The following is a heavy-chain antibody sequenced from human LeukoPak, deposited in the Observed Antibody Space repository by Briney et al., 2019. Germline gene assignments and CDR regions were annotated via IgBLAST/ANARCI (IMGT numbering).Heavy chain of an antibody. CDR1: GFTFSSYS. D-gene: IGHD3/OR15-3a*01. V-gene: IGHV3-21*01. CDR2: ISSSSSYI. J-gene: IGHJ4*02. CDR3: ARAAGLERGFDY. Sequence: PGRSLRLSCAASGFTFSSYSMNWVRQAPGKGLEWVSSISSSSSYIYYADSVKGRFTISRDNAKNSLYLQMNSLRAEDTAVYYCARAAGLERGFDYWGQGTLVTVSS.